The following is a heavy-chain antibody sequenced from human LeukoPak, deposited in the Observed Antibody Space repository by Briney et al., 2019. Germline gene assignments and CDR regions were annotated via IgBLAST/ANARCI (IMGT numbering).Heavy chain of an antibody. CDR2: ISSSSYI. J-gene: IGHJ4*02. CDR1: GFTFSSYS. CDR3: ARDLVTMVRGLLY. D-gene: IGHD3-10*01. V-gene: IGHV3-21*01. Sequence: GGSLRLPCAASGFTFSSYSMNWVRQAPGKGLEWVSSISSSSYIYYADSVKGRFTISRDNAKNSLYLQMNSLRAEDTAVYYCARDLVTMVRGLLYWGQGTLVTVSS.